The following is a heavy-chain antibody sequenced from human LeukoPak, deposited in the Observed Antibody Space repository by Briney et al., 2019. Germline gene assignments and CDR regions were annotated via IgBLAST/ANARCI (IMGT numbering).Heavy chain of an antibody. D-gene: IGHD2-15*01. CDR3: ARGEVEAFDI. CDR2: ISYSGST. CDR1: GGSISSYY. J-gene: IGHJ3*02. Sequence: SETLSLTCTVSGGSISSYYWSWIRQPPGKGLEWIGYISYSGSTSYNPSLKSRVTILVDTSKNQFSLKLSSVTAADTAVYYCARGEVEAFDIWXXXTMVTVSS. V-gene: IGHV4-59*01.